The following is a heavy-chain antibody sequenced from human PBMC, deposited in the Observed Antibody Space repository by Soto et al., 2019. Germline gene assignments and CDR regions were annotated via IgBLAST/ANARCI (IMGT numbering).Heavy chain of an antibody. V-gene: IGHV1-69*01. Sequence: QVQLVQSGAEVKKPGSSVKVSCKASGGTFSSYAISWVRQAPGQGLEWMGGIIPIFGTANYAQKFQGRVTITADESTSTAYMELSSLRSEDTAVYYCARVIMVRGVISHYYGMDVWGQGTTVTVSS. CDR1: GGTFSSYA. CDR3: ARVIMVRGVISHYYGMDV. D-gene: IGHD3-10*01. CDR2: IIPIFGTA. J-gene: IGHJ6*02.